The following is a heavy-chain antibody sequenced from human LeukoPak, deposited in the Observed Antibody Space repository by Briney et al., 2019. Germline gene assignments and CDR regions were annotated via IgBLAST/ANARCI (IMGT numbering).Heavy chain of an antibody. Sequence: SETLSLTCTVSGGSISSSNYYWGWIRRPPGKGLEWIGSIYYSGSTYYNPSLKSRVTVSVDTSKNQFSLKLSSVTAADTAVYYCATPLVVPAAIGDYWGQGTLVTVSS. V-gene: IGHV4-39*01. CDR1: GGSISSSNYY. D-gene: IGHD2-2*02. CDR2: IYYSGST. CDR3: ATPLVVPAAIGDY. J-gene: IGHJ4*02.